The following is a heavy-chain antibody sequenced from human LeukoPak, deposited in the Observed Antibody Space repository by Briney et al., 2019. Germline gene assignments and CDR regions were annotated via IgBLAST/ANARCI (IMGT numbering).Heavy chain of an antibody. Sequence: SETLSLTCTVSGGSISSSSYYWGWIRQPPGKGLEWIGSIYYSGSTNYNPSLKSRVTISVDTSKNQFSLKLSSVTAADTAVYYCARGRQAYDFWSGYPNWFDPWGQGTLVTVSS. CDR1: GGSISSSSYY. CDR2: IYYSGST. D-gene: IGHD3-3*01. V-gene: IGHV4-39*07. CDR3: ARGRQAYDFWSGYPNWFDP. J-gene: IGHJ5*02.